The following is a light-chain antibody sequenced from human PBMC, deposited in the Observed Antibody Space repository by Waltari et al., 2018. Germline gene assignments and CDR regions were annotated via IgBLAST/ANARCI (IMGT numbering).Light chain of an antibody. CDR1: QTVATN. CDR2: DAS. CDR3: QQYNRWPPIT. J-gene: IGKJ5*01. V-gene: IGKV3-15*01. Sequence: EVVMTQSPATLSVFQGESATLSCRASQTVATNLAWYQQGPGQAPRLLIFDASTRAPSVPAKFSGSGSGTEFTLTIRSLQSEDSAIYYCQQYNRWPPITFGQGTRLEI.